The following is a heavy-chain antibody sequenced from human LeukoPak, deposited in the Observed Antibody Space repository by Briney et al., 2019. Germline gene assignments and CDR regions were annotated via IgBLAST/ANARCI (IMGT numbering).Heavy chain of an antibody. CDR2: INPNSGGT. J-gene: IGHJ6*03. Sequence: ASVKVSCKASGYTFTGYYMHWVRQAPGQGLEWMGWINPNSGGTNYAQKFQGRVTMTRNTSISTAYMELSSLRSEDTAVYYCARGEADVDIVATIHYYYYYMDVWGKGTTVTISS. CDR3: ARGEADVDIVATIHYYYYYMDV. D-gene: IGHD5-12*01. CDR1: GYTFTGYY. V-gene: IGHV1-2*02.